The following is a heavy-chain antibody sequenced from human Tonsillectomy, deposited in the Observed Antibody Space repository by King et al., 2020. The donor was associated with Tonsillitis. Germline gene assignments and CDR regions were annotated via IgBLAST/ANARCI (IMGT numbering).Heavy chain of an antibody. J-gene: IGHJ3*01. D-gene: IGHD2-15*01. Sequence: QLVQSGAEAKKPGASVKVSCKAFGYTFTGLYMHWVRQAPGQGLEWMGWINPHTGDTYYAQQFYGRLTMTRDTSISTAYMELNSLRFDDTAVYYCARAPAGTATTPDAFDFWGQGTVVTVSS. CDR1: GYTFTGLY. CDR3: ARAPAGTATTPDAFDF. V-gene: IGHV1-2*02. CDR2: INPHTGDT.